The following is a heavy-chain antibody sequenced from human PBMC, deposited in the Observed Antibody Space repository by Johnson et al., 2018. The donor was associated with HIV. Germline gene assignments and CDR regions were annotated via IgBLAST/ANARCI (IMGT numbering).Heavy chain of an antibody. V-gene: IGHV3-15*01. CDR2: IKSKTDVGTT. Sequence: EQLVESGGGVVQPGRSVRLSCAASGFTFSNAWISWVRQAPGKGLEWVGRIKSKTDVGTTDYAAPVKGRFTISRDDSKNTLYLQMNSLKTEDTAVYYCTTAAAAPYAFDIWGQGTMVTVSS. CDR3: TTAAAAPYAFDI. CDR1: GFTFSNAW. J-gene: IGHJ3*02. D-gene: IGHD6-13*01.